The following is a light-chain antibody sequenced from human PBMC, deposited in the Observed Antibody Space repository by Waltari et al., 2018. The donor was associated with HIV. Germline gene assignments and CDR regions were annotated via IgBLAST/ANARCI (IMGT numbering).Light chain of an antibody. CDR3: SSYTDSSVI. J-gene: IGLJ2*01. CDR2: EDN. CDR1: SRDLGNYQY. V-gene: IGLV2-14*01. Sequence: QSALTQPASVSGSPVQSITISCTGASRDLGNYQYVSCYQHPPGIAPKLIIYEDNKRPSGVSNRFSGSKSGKTASLTISGLQAEDESDYYCSSYTDSSVIFGGGTKVTVL.